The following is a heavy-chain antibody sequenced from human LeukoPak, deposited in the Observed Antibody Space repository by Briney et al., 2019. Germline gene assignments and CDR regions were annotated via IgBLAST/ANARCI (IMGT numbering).Heavy chain of an antibody. CDR3: AREKEDYYGSRVFDP. CDR1: GFTFSSYE. J-gene: IGHJ5*02. V-gene: IGHV3-48*03. D-gene: IGHD3-10*01. CDR2: ISSSGSTI. Sequence: GGSLRLSCAASGFTFSSYEMNWVRQAPGKGLEWVSYISSSGSTIYYADSVKGRFTISRDNAKNSLYLQMNSLRAEDTAVYYCAREKEDYYGSRVFDPWGQGTLVTVSS.